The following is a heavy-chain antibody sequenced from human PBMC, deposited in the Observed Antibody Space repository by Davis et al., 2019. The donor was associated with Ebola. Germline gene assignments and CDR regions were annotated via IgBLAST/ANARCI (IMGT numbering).Heavy chain of an antibody. CDR1: GDSMTGQY. Sequence: PSETLSLTCTVSGDSMTGQYWSWIRQPPGKGLEWIGYIYNSRSTKYNPSLKSRVTMSVDPSENRVSLKLTSVTAADTAVYYCARLNVVGGWSNWFDPWGQGTLVIVSS. V-gene: IGHV4-59*11. J-gene: IGHJ5*02. CDR3: ARLNVVGGWSNWFDP. D-gene: IGHD2-15*01. CDR2: IYNSRST.